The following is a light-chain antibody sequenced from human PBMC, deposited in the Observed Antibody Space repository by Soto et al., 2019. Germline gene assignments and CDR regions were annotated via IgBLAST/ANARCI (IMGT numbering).Light chain of an antibody. J-gene: IGLJ2*01. CDR3: CSYAGSSTVL. CDR2: EAS. V-gene: IGLV2-23*01. CDR1: SSDIGRYDL. Sequence: QSVLTQPASVSGSPGQSITISCTGTSSDIGRYDLVSWYQQLPGKAPKLIIYEASKRPSGVTDRFSGSKSGNTASLTISGLQAEDEADYYCCSYAGSSTVLFGGGTKLTVL.